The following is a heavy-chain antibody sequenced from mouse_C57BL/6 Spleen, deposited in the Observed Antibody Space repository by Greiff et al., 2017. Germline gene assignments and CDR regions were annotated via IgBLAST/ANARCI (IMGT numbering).Heavy chain of an antibody. CDR1: GYAFSSYW. CDR2: IYPGDGDT. D-gene: IGHD2-2*01. J-gene: IGHJ3*01. Sequence: SGAELVKPGASVKISCKASGYAFSSYWMNWVKQRPGKGLEWIGQIYPGDGDTNYNGKFKGKATLTADKSSSTAYMQLSSLTSEDSAVYFCAREGYGYLAWFAYWGQGTLVTVSA. CDR3: AREGYGYLAWFAY. V-gene: IGHV1-80*01.